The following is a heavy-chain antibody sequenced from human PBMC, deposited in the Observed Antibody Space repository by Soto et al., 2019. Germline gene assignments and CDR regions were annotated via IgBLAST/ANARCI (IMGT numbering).Heavy chain of an antibody. Sequence: PSETLSLTCAVSGGSISSGGYSWSWIRQPPGKGLEWIGYIYHSGSTYYNPSLKSRVTISVDRSKNQFSLKLRSVTAADTAVYYCARVPDRWGQGTLVTVFS. V-gene: IGHV4-30-2*01. CDR2: IYHSGST. CDR1: GGSISSGGYS. CDR3: ARVPDR. J-gene: IGHJ5*02. D-gene: IGHD2-2*01.